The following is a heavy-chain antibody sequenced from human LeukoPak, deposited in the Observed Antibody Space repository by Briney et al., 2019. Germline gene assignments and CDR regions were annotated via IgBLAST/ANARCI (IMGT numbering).Heavy chain of an antibody. V-gene: IGHV4-61*02. Sequence: PSETLSLTCTVSGDSISSGDYYWSWIRQPAGKGLEWIGRIPSSGSTNYNPSLKSRVTISVDTSKNQFSLKLSSVTAADTAVYFCARGPYSYDSSGAFDIWGQGTMVTVSS. D-gene: IGHD3-22*01. J-gene: IGHJ3*02. CDR1: GDSISSGDYY. CDR2: IPSSGST. CDR3: ARGPYSYDSSGAFDI.